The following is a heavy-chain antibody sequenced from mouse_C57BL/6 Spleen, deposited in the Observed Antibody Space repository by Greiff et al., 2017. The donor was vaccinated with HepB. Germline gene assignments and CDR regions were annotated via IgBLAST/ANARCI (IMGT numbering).Heavy chain of an antibody. V-gene: IGHV3-6*01. Sequence: DVQLQESGPGLVKPSQSLSLTCSVTGYSITSGYYWNWIRQFPGNKLEWMGYISYDGSNNYNPSLKNRISITRDTSKNQFFLKLNSVTTEDTATYYCARDSNSGFDYWGQGTTLTVSS. CDR3: ARDSNSGFDY. CDR1: GYSITSGYY. CDR2: ISYDGSN. J-gene: IGHJ2*01. D-gene: IGHD2-5*01.